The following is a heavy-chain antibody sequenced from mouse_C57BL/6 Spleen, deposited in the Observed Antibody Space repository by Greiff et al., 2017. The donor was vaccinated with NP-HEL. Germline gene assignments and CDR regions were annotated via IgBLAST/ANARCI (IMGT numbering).Heavy chain of an antibody. CDR3: ARRPITTVVAPYYFDY. CDR1: GYTFTSYG. CDR2: IYPRSGNT. J-gene: IGHJ2*01. Sequence: QVQLQQSGAELARPGASVKLSCKASGYTFTSYGISWVKQRPGQGLEWIGEIYPRSGNTYYNEKFKGKATLTADKSSSTAYMELRSLTSEDSAVYFCARRPITTVVAPYYFDYWGQGTTLTVSS. D-gene: IGHD1-1*01. V-gene: IGHV1-81*01.